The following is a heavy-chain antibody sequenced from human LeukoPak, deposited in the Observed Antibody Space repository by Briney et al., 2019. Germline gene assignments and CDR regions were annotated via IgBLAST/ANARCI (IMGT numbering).Heavy chain of an antibody. Sequence: GSLRLSCAVSGFTFISYGMQWVRQAPGKGLAWVSRSNTDGSSTTYADSVKGRFTISRDNAKNTLYLQMNSLRAEDTAVYYCARELPREVTLDYWGQGTLVTVSS. CDR3: ARELPREVTLDY. D-gene: IGHD2-21*02. CDR1: GFTFISYG. J-gene: IGHJ4*01. V-gene: IGHV3-74*01. CDR2: SNTDGSST.